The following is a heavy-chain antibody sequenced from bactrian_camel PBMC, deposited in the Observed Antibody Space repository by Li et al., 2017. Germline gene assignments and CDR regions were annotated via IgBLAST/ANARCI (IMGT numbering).Heavy chain of an antibody. Sequence: HVQLVESGGGSVQAGGSLRLSCAFSGYTYSGHCMGWFRQAPGKEREGVAHIDSFGRATYLDSVRGRFTISEDNAKHTLYLQMNSLKPEDTGMYYCAAGPYDPILCKRYEFWGQGTQVTVS. V-gene: IGHV3S53*01. J-gene: IGHJ4*01. CDR3: AAGPYDPILCKRYEF. CDR1: GYTYSGHC. CDR2: IDSFGRA. D-gene: IGHD2*01.